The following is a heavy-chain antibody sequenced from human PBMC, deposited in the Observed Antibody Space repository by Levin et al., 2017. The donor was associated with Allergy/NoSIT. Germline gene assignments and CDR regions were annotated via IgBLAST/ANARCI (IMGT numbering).Heavy chain of an antibody. Sequence: GGSLRLSCRGSGMTFGNIGMHWVRQAPGKGLDWVASISYDGSNEYYADSVKGRFTISRDNSKNMFSLPLNSLRSEDTALYFCAKRGEHYCSDSRCYHWGQGTVVTVSS. D-gene: IGHD2-15*01. CDR2: ISYDGSNE. V-gene: IGHV3-30*18. CDR1: GMTFGNIG. J-gene: IGHJ4*02. CDR3: AKRGEHYCSDSRCYH.